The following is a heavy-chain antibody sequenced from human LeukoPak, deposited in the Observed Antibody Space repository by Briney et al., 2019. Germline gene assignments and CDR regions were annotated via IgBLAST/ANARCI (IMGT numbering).Heavy chain of an antibody. CDR3: ARGPSEMYYYDSSGYYHLDY. D-gene: IGHD3-22*01. Sequence: GGSLRLSCAASGFTFSSYWMHWVRQAPGKGLVWVSRINSDGSSTSYADSVKGRFTISRDNAKNTLYLQMNSLRAEDTAVYYCARGPSEMYYYDSSGYYHLDYWGQGTLVTVSS. CDR2: INSDGSST. CDR1: GFTFSSYW. J-gene: IGHJ4*02. V-gene: IGHV3-74*01.